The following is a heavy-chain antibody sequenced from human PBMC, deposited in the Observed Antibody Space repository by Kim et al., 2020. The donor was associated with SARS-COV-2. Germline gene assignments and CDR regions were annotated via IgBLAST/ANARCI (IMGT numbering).Heavy chain of an antibody. J-gene: IGHJ5*02. CDR3: ASSSWSDP. CDR2: IFSDGSA. V-gene: IGHV4-39*01. Sequence: SETLSLTCTVSGASSDSASYFWGWIRQPPGKGLEWIARIFSDGSAYYNPSLKSRVSISVDKSTNQFSLKLTAVTATDTAFYYCASSSWSDPWGQGTLVTVSS. CDR1: GASSDSASYF.